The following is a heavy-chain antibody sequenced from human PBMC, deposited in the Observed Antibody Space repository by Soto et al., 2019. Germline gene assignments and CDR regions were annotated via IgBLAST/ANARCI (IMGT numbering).Heavy chain of an antibody. D-gene: IGHD2-15*01. Sequence: SETLSLTCTVSGGSISSADYYWSWIRQPPGKGLEWIGYIYYSGSTYYNPSLKSRVTISVDTSKNQFSLKLSSVTAADTAVYYCARGSVVAATLFDFWGQGTLVTVSS. CDR1: GGSISSADYY. CDR3: ARGSVVAATLFDF. J-gene: IGHJ4*02. CDR2: IYYSGST. V-gene: IGHV4-30-4*01.